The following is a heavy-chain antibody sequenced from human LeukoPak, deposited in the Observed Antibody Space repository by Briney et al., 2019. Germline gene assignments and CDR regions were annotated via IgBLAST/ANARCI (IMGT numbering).Heavy chain of an antibody. D-gene: IGHD3-10*01. CDR2: INPSGGST. J-gene: IGHJ4*02. Sequence: ASVKVSCKASGYTFTSYYMHWVRQAPGQGLEWMGIINPSGGSTSYAQKFQGRVTMTRDTSTSTVYMELNSLRAEDTAVYYCARDGSGRVPEMSAPDYWGQGTLVTVSS. CDR1: GYTFTSYY. CDR3: ARDGSGRVPEMSAPDY. V-gene: IGHV1-46*01.